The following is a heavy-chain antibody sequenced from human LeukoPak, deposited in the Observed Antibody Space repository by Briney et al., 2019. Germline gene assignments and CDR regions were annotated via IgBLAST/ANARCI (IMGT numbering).Heavy chain of an antibody. J-gene: IGHJ5*02. Sequence: GASVKVSCKASGYTFTSYYMHWVRRAPGQGLEWMGIINPSGGSTSYAQKFQGRVTMTRDTSTSTVYMELSSLRAEDTAVYYCAKERYSYGWWFDPWGQGTLVTVSS. CDR3: AKERYSYGWWFDP. CDR2: INPSGGST. D-gene: IGHD5-18*01. V-gene: IGHV1-46*01. CDR1: GYTFTSYY.